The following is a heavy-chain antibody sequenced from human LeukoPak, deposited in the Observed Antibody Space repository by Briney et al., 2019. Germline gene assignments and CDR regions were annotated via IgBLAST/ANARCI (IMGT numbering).Heavy chain of an antibody. D-gene: IGHD3-16*01. J-gene: IGHJ6*02. CDR1: GFTFDDYA. Sequence: PGRPLRLSCAASGFTFDDYAMHWVRQVPGKGLEWVSGISWNSDSIGYADSVKGRFTISRDNAKNSLYLQMNSLRAEDTALYYCAKVMITFGGVRYGMDVWGQGTTVTVSS. CDR3: AKVMITFGGVRYGMDV. CDR2: ISWNSDSI. V-gene: IGHV3-9*01.